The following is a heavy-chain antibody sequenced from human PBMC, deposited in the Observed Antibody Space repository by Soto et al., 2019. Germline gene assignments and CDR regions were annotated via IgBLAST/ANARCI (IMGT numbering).Heavy chain of an antibody. CDR2: IYYSGST. Sequence: LSLTCTVSGCSVSSGSYYWSWIRHPPGKGLEWIGYIYYSGSTNYNPSLKSRVTISVDTSKNQLSLKLSSVTAADTAVYYCARLQIIAVAGRVYYYGMDVWGQGTTVTVSS. CDR3: ARLQIIAVAGRVYYYGMDV. CDR1: GCSVSSGSYY. D-gene: IGHD6-19*01. V-gene: IGHV4-61*01. J-gene: IGHJ6*02.